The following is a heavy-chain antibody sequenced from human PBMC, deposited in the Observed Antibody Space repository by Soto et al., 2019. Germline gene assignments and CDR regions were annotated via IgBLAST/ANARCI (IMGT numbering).Heavy chain of an antibody. V-gene: IGHV1-2*06. CDR2: INPKRGDT. CDR3: AKIEGSASSTGD. D-gene: IGHD6-6*01. Sequence: QVQVVQSGPEVRFPGASVKVSCKTSGSSFANFYVHWVRQAPGKGLEWLGRINPKRGDTVYAQQFRGRVTLTMDISISTVYMELSRLTSDDTAVYYCAKIEGSASSTGDWGPGTLVTISS. CDR1: GSSFANFY. J-gene: IGHJ4*02.